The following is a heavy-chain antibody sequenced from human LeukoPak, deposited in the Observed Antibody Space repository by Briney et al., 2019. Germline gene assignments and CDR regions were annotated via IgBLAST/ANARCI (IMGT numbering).Heavy chain of an antibody. CDR1: GGSFSGYY. D-gene: IGHD4-17*01. CDR3: VRGLRIATKYFQH. V-gene: IGHV4-34*01. Sequence: SETLSLTCAVYGGSFSGYYWSWIRQPPGKGLEWIGEINHSGSTNYNPSLKSRVTISVDTSKNQFSLKLSSVTAADTAVYYCVRGLRIATKYFQHWGQGTLVTVSS. CDR2: INHSGST. J-gene: IGHJ1*01.